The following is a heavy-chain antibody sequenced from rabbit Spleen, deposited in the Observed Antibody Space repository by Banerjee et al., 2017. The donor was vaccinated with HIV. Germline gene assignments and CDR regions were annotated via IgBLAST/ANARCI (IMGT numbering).Heavy chain of an antibody. Sequence: QSLEESGGDLVKPGASLTLTCTASGFSFSSNYYMCWVRQAPGKGLEWIACINIVTGKSVYASWAKGRFIMSRTLSTTVTLQMTSLTAADTATYFCARDLVAVIGWNFNLWGPGTLVTVS. V-gene: IGHV1S40*01. D-gene: IGHD1-1*01. CDR1: GFSFSSNYY. J-gene: IGHJ4*01. CDR3: ARDLVAVIGWNFNL. CDR2: INIVTGKS.